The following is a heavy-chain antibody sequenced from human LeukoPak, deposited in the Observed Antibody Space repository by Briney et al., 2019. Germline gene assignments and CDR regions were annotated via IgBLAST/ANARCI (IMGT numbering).Heavy chain of an antibody. CDR1: GYTFTSYY. CDR2: INPSGGST. CDR3: ARVGIRGAFDI. D-gene: IGHD7-27*01. V-gene: IGHV1-46*01. J-gene: IGHJ3*02. Sequence: ASVKVSCKASGYTFTSYYMHWMRQAPGQGLEWMGIINPSGGSTSYAQKFQGRVTMTRDTSTSTVYMELSSLRSEDTAVYYCARVGIRGAFDIWGQGTMVTVSS.